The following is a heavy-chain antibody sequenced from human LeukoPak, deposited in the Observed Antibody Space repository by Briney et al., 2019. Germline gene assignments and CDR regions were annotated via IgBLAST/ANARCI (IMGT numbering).Heavy chain of an antibody. J-gene: IGHJ4*02. CDR2: INPNRGGT. D-gene: IGHD3-10*01. V-gene: IGHV1-2*04. Sequence: ASVTVSYQASGYTFTGSYMHWVRQPPGQGLEWMGWINPNRGGTNYAQKFQEWVTMTRDTSISTAYMELSRLRSDVTAVYYCARVIGVLLWFGDFGYWGQGTLVTVSS. CDR3: ARVIGVLLWFGDFGY. CDR1: GYTFTGSY.